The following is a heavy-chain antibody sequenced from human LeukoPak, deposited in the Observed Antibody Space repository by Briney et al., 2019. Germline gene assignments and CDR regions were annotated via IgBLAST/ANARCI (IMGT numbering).Heavy chain of an antibody. V-gene: IGHV4-4*07. D-gene: IGHD6-13*01. J-gene: IGHJ4*02. CDR2: IYTSGST. Sequence: MSSETLSLTCTVSGGSISSYYWSWIRQPAGKGLEWIGRIYTSGSTNYDPSLKSRVTMSVDTSKNQFSLKLSSVTAADTAVYYCAGGYSTTFDYWGQGTLVTVSS. CDR3: AGGYSTTFDY. CDR1: GGSISSYY.